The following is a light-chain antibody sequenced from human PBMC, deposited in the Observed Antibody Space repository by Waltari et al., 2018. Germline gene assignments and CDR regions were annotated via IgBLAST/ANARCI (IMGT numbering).Light chain of an antibody. V-gene: IGKV1-39*01. CDR2: AAS. Sequence: DIQMTQSPSSLSASVGDRVTITCRASQNINIFLSWYQKRPGRATRLLIYAASSLHSGVPSRFSGSGSGTDFTLTIASLQPEDFATYYCQQSDTFFALTFGVGTKVEI. CDR3: QQSDTFFALT. CDR1: QNINIF. J-gene: IGKJ4*01.